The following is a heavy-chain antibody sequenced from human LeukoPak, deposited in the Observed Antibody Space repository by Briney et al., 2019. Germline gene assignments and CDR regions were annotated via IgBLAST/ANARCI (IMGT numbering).Heavy chain of an antibody. D-gene: IGHD1-1*01. J-gene: IGHJ4*02. V-gene: IGHV1-24*01. Sequence: ASVKVSCKVSGYTLTELSMHWVRQAPGKGLEWMGGFDPEDGETIYAQKFQGRVTMTEDTSTSTAYMELRSLVSDDTAVYYCARESHVERDDFWGQGTLITVSS. CDR3: ARESHVERDDF. CDR1: GYTLTELS. CDR2: FDPEDGET.